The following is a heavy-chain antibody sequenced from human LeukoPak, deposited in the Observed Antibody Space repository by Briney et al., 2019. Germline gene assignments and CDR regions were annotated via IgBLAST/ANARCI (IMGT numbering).Heavy chain of an antibody. V-gene: IGHV3-23*01. CDR1: GFTFSISA. CDR3: AKDLDY. CDR2: ISDSGGST. Sequence: GGSLRLSCAASGFTFSISAMIWLRQAPGKGLEWVSGISDSGGSTFYADSVKGRFTISRDNSKNTLYLQMNSLRAEDTAVYYCAKDLDYWGQGTLVTVSS. J-gene: IGHJ4*02.